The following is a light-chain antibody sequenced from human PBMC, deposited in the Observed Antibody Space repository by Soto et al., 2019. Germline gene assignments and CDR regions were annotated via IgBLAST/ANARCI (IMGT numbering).Light chain of an antibody. Sequence: EIVLTQSPGTLSLSPGERATLSCRASQSVSSSYLAWYQQKPGQAPRLLIYGASSRATGIPDRFSGSGSGTDFTLPMSRLEPEDFAVYYCQQYGKTFGQGTKVEIK. J-gene: IGKJ1*01. CDR3: QQYGKT. CDR1: QSVSSSY. V-gene: IGKV3-20*01. CDR2: GAS.